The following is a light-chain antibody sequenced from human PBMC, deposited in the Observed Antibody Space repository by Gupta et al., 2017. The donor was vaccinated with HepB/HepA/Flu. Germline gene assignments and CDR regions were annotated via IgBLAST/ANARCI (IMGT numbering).Light chain of an antibody. CDR2: NGS. CDR3: SSSTSSTTLL. V-gene: IGLV2-14*03. Sequence: QSALTPPASVSGSPGQSLPISCTGTSSDVGGYNHVSWYQQHPGKAPKLMIYNGSNRPSGISNRFSGSKSGNTASLTISGLQAEDEADYYCSSSTSSTTLLFGGGTKLTVL. CDR1: SSDVGGYNH. J-gene: IGLJ2*01.